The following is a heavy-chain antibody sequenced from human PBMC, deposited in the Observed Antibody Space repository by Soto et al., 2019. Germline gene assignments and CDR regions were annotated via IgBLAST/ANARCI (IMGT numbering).Heavy chain of an antibody. CDR3: ARSGADPGPRIDS. D-gene: IGHD3-3*01. V-gene: IGHV4-59*01. CDR1: GGSISGSY. J-gene: IGHJ4*02. Sequence: PSETLSLTCSVSGGSISGSYWSWIRQSPGKGLEWLGYVYYTGSTNYSPSLRSRVIISVDTSKNEFSLRLSSVTAADTAVYFCARSGADPGPRIDSWGQGTQVTVSS. CDR2: VYYTGST.